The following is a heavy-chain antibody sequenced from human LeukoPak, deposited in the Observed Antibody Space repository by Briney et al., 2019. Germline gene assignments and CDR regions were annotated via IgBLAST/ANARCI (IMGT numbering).Heavy chain of an antibody. D-gene: IGHD3-10*01. J-gene: IGHJ4*02. CDR1: GGSISSSSYY. CDR2: IYYSGST. Sequence: SETLSLTCTVSGGSISSSSYYWGWSRQPPGKGVEWIGSIYYSGSTYYNPCRKGRVTISVDTSKNQFSLKLSPVTAADTAVYYSARLLNYYGSGSVDYWGQGTLVTVYS. V-gene: IGHV4-39*01. CDR3: ARLLNYYGSGSVDY.